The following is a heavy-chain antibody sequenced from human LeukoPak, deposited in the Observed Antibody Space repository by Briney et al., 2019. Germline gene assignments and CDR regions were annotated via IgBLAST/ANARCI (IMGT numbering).Heavy chain of an antibody. CDR1: GFTFSSYS. CDR2: ISSSSSTI. CDR3: AREGAYGDERPPWFDP. J-gene: IGHJ5*02. V-gene: IGHV3-48*02. D-gene: IGHD4-17*01. Sequence: PGGSLRLSCAASGFTFSSYSMTWVRQAPGKGLEWVSYISSSSSTIYYADSVKGRFTISRDNAKNSLYLQMNSLRDEDTAVYYCAREGAYGDERPPWFDPWGQGTLVTVSS.